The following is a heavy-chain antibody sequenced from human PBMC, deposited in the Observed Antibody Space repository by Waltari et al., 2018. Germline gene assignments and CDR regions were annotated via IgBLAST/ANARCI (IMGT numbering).Heavy chain of an antibody. V-gene: IGHV3-7*01. CDR3: ARVFVYGANSGKRPMDV. J-gene: IGHJ6*03. Sequence: EVQMVESGGGLVQPGGSVRLSCAAAGFTFSGYWMTWVRQAPGKGLEWVANIKQDGSENYYVDSVKGRFTISRDDAKNSLYLQMNSLRNEDTAVYFCARVFVYGANSGKRPMDVWGKGTTVTVSS. CDR2: IKQDGSEN. D-gene: IGHD4-17*01. CDR1: GFTFSGYW.